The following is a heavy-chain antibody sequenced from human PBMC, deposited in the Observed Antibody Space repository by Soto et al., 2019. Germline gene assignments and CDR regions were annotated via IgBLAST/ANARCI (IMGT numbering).Heavy chain of an antibody. CDR2: LRSSDGTI. V-gene: IGHV3-48*01. J-gene: IGHJ1*01. CDR1: GFTFYIFS. CDR3: VRDYSFAYAF. D-gene: IGHD5-18*01. Sequence: GGSLRLSCAASGFTFYIFSMNWFRQAPGKGLEWVSYLRSSDGTIFYADSVEGRFTISRDNAQNSLYLQMNSLTAEDTAVYYCVRDYSFAYAFRAQRTLVTVAS.